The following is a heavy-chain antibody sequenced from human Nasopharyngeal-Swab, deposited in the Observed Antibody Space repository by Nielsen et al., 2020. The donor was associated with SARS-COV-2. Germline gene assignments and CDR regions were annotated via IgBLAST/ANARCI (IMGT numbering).Heavy chain of an antibody. CDR3: APDYGARPWGGYYYYGMDV. J-gene: IGHJ6*02. V-gene: IGHV3-15*01. D-gene: IGHD4-17*01. CDR1: SFTSSNAL. Sequence: GGSLRLSCAASSFTSSNALVSRVRQAPGKGAGWVSRLKSKTGGETTDYAAPVKGRFTISRDDSKNTLYLQMNCLKTEDTAVYYCAPDYGARPWGGYYYYGMDVWGQGTTVTVSS. CDR2: LKSKTGGETT.